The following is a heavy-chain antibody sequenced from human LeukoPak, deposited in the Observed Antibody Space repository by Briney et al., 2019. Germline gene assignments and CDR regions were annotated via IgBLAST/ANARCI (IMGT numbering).Heavy chain of an antibody. CDR2: ISGNNDNP. J-gene: IGHJ4*02. V-gene: IGHV1-18*01. Sequence: ASVKVSCKASGYTFSNFGISWVRQAPGQGLEWMGWISGNNDNPNYGQNFQGRFTVTSDSSTSTDYMELRNLRSDDTAVYYCARDGTSTDDYWGQGTLVTVSS. D-gene: IGHD2-2*01. CDR3: ARDGTSTDDY. CDR1: GYTFSNFG.